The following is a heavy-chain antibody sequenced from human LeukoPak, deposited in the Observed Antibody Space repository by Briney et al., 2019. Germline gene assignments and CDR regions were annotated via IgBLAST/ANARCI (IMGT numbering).Heavy chain of an antibody. CDR1: GFTFSDYY. CDR2: ISDSGSTI. Sequence: PGGSLRLSCVASGFTFSDYYMSWVRQAPGRGLEWISYISDSGSTIYYADSVKGRFTISRDNAKNSLYLQMNSLRAEDTAVYYCAREIDAFDIWGQGTMVTVSS. V-gene: IGHV3-11*01. CDR3: AREIDAFDI. J-gene: IGHJ3*02.